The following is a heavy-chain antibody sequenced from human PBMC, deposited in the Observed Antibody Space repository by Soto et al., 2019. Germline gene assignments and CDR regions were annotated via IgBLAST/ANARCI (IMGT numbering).Heavy chain of an antibody. V-gene: IGHV5-51*01. J-gene: IGHJ6*03. CDR1: GYSFTSYW. CDR2: IYPGDSDT. D-gene: IGHD5-12*01. CDR3: ARHARVATINYYYYMDV. Sequence: GESLKISCKGSGYSFTSYWIGWVRQMPGKGLEWMGIIYPGDSDTRYSPSFQGQVTISADKSISTAYLQWSSLKASDTAMYYCARHARVATINYYYYMDVWGKGTTVTVSS.